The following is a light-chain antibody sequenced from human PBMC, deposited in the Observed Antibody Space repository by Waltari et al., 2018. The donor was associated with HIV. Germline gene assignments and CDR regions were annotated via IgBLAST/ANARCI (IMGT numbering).Light chain of an antibody. CDR3: SSYAGSSNLRV. CDR2: EVT. V-gene: IGLV2-8*01. Sequence: QSALTQPPSASGSPGQSVTISCTGTSSDVVGYNYVPWYQQHPGKAPKLMIYEVTKRPSGVPDRFSGSKSGNTASLTVSGLQAEDEADYYCSSYAGSSNLRVFGGGTKLTVL. J-gene: IGLJ2*01. CDR1: SSDVVGYNY.